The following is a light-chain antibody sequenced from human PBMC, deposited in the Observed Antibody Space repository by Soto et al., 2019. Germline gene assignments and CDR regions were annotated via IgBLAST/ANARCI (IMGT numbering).Light chain of an antibody. CDR2: KAS. CDR3: QHYNSYSEA. J-gene: IGKJ1*01. Sequence: DIPMTQSPSTLSGSVGDRVTITCRASQTISSWLAWYQQKLGKAPKLLIYKASTLKSGVPSRFSGSGSGTKFTLTISSLQPDDFATYYCQHYNSYSEAFGQGTKVELK. V-gene: IGKV1-5*03. CDR1: QTISSW.